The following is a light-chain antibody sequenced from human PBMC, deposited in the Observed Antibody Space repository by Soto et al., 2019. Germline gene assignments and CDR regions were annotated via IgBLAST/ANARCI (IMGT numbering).Light chain of an antibody. V-gene: IGLV2-11*01. Sequence: QYALTQPSSVSGSPGQSVTISCTGTSSDVGGYNYVSWFQQHPGKAPKLIIYDVNKRPSGVPDRFSGSKSGNTASLTISGLQAEDEADYYCCSYAGSYTLLFGGGTKLTVL. CDR3: CSYAGSYTLL. J-gene: IGLJ2*01. CDR1: SSDVGGYNY. CDR2: DVN.